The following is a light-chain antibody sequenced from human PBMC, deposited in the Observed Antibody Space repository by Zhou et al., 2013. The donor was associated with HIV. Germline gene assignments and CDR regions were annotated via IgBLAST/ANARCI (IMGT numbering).Light chain of an antibody. V-gene: IGKV3-15*01. J-gene: IGKJ5*01. Sequence: VLTQSPGTLHLSPGERAALSCRASQSVGNELAWYQQRPGLPPRLVIYDASNRATGIPAKFSGSGSGTEFTLTISSLQSEDFAVYYCQEYDSWPPGITFGQGTRLEI. CDR3: QEYDSWPPGIT. CDR1: QSVGNE. CDR2: DAS.